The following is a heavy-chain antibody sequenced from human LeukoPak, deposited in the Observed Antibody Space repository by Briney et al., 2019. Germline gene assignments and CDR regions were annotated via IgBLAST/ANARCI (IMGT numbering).Heavy chain of an antibody. CDR1: GFTFSTYG. V-gene: IGHV3-33*01. Sequence: PGGSLRLSCVASGFTFSTYGMHWVRQAPGKGLEWVAIIWYDGSNKYYADSVKGRFTISRDNSKNTLYLQMNSLRAEDTAVYYSARDPASWTYYDSSGYYDYWGQGTLVTVSS. CDR3: ARDPASWTYYDSSGYYDY. J-gene: IGHJ4*02. D-gene: IGHD3-22*01. CDR2: IWYDGSNK.